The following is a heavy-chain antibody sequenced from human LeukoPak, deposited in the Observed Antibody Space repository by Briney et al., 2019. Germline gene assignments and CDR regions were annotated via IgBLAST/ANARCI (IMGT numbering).Heavy chain of an antibody. CDR3: AKALAMIVVVIQYDY. J-gene: IGHJ4*02. CDR2: ISGSGGST. V-gene: IGHV3-23*01. Sequence: GGSLRLSCAASGFTFSSYSMNWVRQAPGKGLEWVSAISGSGGSTYYADSVKGRFTISRDNSKNTLYLQMNSLRAEDTAVYYCAKALAMIVVVIQYDYWGQGTLVTVSS. CDR1: GFTFSSYS. D-gene: IGHD3-22*01.